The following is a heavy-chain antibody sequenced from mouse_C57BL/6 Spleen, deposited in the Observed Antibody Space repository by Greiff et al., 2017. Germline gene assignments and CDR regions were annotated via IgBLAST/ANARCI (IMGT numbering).Heavy chain of an antibody. Sequence: LQQPGASVKISCKASGYAFSSYWMNWVKQRPGKGLEWLGQIYPGDGDTNYNGKFKGKATLTADKSSSTAYMQLSSLTSEDSAVYFCARSNSSGYVGDYWGQGTTLTVSS. J-gene: IGHJ2*01. CDR2: IYPGDGDT. CDR3: ARSNSSGYVGDY. V-gene: IGHV1-80*01. CDR1: GYAFSSYW. D-gene: IGHD3-2*02.